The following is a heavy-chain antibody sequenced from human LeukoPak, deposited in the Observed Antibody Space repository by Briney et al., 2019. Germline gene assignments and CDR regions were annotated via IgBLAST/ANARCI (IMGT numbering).Heavy chain of an antibody. D-gene: IGHD2-21*02. CDR1: GGSISSGGYY. Sequence: SETLSLTCTVSGGSISSGGYYWSWIRQHPGKGLGWIGYIYYSGSTYYNPSLKSRVTISVDTSKNQFSLKLSSVTAADTAVYYCARNSCGGDCYSTPAEYFQHWGQGTLVTVSS. V-gene: IGHV4-31*03. CDR3: ARNSCGGDCYSTPAEYFQH. CDR2: IYYSGST. J-gene: IGHJ1*01.